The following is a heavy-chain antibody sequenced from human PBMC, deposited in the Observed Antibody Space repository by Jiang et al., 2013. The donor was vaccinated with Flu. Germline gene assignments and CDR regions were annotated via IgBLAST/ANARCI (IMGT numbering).Heavy chain of an antibody. CDR3: ASRYSTVEHYYYYGMDV. V-gene: IGHV1-8*01. CDR1: IHFTSYD. D-gene: IGHD4-23*01. J-gene: IGHJ6*02. Sequence: GAEVKKPGASSEGXLQGFWIHFTSYDINWVRQATGQGLEWMGWMNPNSGNTGYAQKFQGRVTMTRNTSISTAYMELSSLRSEDTAVYYCASRYSTVEHYYYYGMDVWGQGTTVTVSS. CDR2: MNPNSGNT.